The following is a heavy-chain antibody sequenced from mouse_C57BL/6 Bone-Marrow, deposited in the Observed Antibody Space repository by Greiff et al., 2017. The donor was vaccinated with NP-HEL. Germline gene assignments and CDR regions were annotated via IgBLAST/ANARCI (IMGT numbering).Heavy chain of an antibody. CDR2: IDPSDSYT. J-gene: IGHJ1*03. CDR3: GLGRCWYFDV. V-gene: IGHV1-59*01. CDR1: GYTFTSYW. D-gene: IGHD4-1*01. Sequence: QVQLQQPGAELVRPGTSVKLSCKASGYTFTSYWMHWVKQRPGQGLEWIGVIDPSDSYTNYNQKFKGKATLTVDTSSSTAYMQLSSLTSEDSAVYYSGLGRCWYFDVWGTGTTVTVSS.